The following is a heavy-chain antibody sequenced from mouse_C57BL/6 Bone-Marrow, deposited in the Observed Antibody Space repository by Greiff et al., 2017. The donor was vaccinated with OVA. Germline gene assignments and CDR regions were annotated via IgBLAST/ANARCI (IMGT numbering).Heavy chain of an antibody. V-gene: IGHV5-17*01. CDR3: ARDYYSRKGYYAMDY. CDR2: ISSGSSTI. J-gene: IGHJ4*01. Sequence: EVQRVESGGGLVKPGGSLKLSCAASGFTFSDYGMHWVRQAPEKGLEWVAYISSGSSTIYYADTVKGRFTISRDNAKNTLFLQMTSLRSEDTAMYYCARDYYSRKGYYAMDYWGQGTSVTVSS. CDR1: GFTFSDYG. D-gene: IGHD2-12*01.